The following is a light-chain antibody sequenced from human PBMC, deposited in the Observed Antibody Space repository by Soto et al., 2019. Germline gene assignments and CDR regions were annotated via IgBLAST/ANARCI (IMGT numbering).Light chain of an antibody. CDR1: QSVYTY. V-gene: IGKV3D-11*02. J-gene: IGKJ1*01. CDR3: QQRTNWPPTWT. Sequence: EIVLTQSPATLSLSPGERATLSCRASQSVYTYLAWYQQKPGQAPRLLIYDASKSATGIPARFSGSGPGTDITLTISSREPEDLAVYYCQQRTNWPPTWTFGQGTKVEIK. CDR2: DAS.